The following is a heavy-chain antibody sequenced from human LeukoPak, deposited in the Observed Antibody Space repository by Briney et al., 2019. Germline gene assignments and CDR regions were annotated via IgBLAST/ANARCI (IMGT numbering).Heavy chain of an antibody. Sequence: GGSLRLSCAASGFTFSSYEMNWVRQAPGKGLEWVSYISSSGSTIYYADSVKGRFTISRDNATNSLYLQMNSLRAEDTAVYYCATTMVRGFYMDYWGQGTLVTVSS. J-gene: IGHJ4*02. CDR2: ISSSGSTI. D-gene: IGHD3-10*01. V-gene: IGHV3-48*03. CDR1: GFTFSSYE. CDR3: ATTMVRGFYMDY.